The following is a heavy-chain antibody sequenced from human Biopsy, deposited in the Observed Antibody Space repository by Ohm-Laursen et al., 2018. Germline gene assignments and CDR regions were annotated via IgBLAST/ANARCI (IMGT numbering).Heavy chain of an antibody. D-gene: IGHD5-24*01. J-gene: IGHJ6*02. V-gene: IGHV3-11*01. CDR1: GFNFIDYY. CDR2: ITRGGSTT. Sequence: SLRLSCSASGFNFIDYYMTWIRQAPGKGLEWVSYITRGGSTTDYADSVKGRFTISRDNAKSSLFLQMNSLRAEDTAVYYCARDVEGFYSYAMDVWGQGTTVTVSS. CDR3: ARDVEGFYSYAMDV.